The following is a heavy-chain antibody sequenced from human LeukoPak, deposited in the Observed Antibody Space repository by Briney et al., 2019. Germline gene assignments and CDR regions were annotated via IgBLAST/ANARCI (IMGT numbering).Heavy chain of an antibody. D-gene: IGHD6-19*01. CDR2: ISSSGSII. V-gene: IGHV3-48*03. CDR3: AREYRAVAARYWAFDI. Sequence: GGSLRLSCAASEFXFSRYEINWVRQAPGKGLEWVSYISSSGSIIYYADSLKGRFTISRDNAKNSLYLQMNSLRAEDTAVYYCAREYRAVAARYWAFDIWGQGTMVTVSS. CDR1: EFXFSRYE. J-gene: IGHJ3*02.